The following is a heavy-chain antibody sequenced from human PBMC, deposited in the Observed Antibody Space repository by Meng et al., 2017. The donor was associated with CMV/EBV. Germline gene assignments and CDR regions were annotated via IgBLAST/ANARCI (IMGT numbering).Heavy chain of an antibody. CDR2: IYYSGST. CDR3: ARGAGYSSSWYPYYYGMDV. V-gene: IGHV4-59*01. CDR1: GGSISSYY. J-gene: IGHJ6*02. Sequence: SETLSLTCTVSGGSISSYYWSWIRQPPGKGLEWIGYIYYSGSTNYNPSLKSRVTISVDTSKNQSSLRLSSVTAADTAVYYCARGAGYSSSWYPYYYGMDVWGQGTTVTVSS. D-gene: IGHD6-13*01.